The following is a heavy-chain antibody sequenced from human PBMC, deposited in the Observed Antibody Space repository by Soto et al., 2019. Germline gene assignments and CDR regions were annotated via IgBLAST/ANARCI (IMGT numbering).Heavy chain of an antibody. CDR3: ARVGIAASHDAFDI. D-gene: IGHD6-13*01. V-gene: IGHV4-34*01. CDR1: VGSFSGYY. Sequence: SETLSLTCAFYVGSFSGYYWSWIRHPPGKGLEWIGEINHSGSTNYNPSLKSRVTISVDTSKNQFSLKLSSVTAADTAVYYCARVGIAASHDAFDIWGQGTMVTVS. J-gene: IGHJ3*02. CDR2: INHSGST.